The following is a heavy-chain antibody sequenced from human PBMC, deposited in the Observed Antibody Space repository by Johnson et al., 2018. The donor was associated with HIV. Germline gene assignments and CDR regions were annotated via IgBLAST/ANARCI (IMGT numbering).Heavy chain of an antibody. D-gene: IGHD2-21*01. J-gene: IGHJ3*02. CDR3: ARDAPRYSFDI. Sequence: EVQLVESGGGLVQPGGSLRLSCAASGFTVSSNYMSWIRQAPGVGLEWVSVIYDDGSTYYADSVKGRFTISRDNSKNSLYLQMNSLRAEHTAVYYCARDAPRYSFDIWGQGTMVTVSS. CDR2: IYDDGST. CDR1: GFTVSSNY. V-gene: IGHV3-66*01.